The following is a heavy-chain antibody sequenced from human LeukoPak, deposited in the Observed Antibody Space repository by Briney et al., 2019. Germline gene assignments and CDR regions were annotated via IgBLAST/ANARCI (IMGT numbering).Heavy chain of an antibody. V-gene: IGHV3-30*03. CDR3: ARDIRTQYYYDSSGYYYRSKQVHHDAFDI. CDR1: GFTFSSYG. D-gene: IGHD3-22*01. CDR2: ISYDGPNK. J-gene: IGHJ3*02. Sequence: GRSLRLSCAASGFTFSSYGMHWVRQAPGKGLEWVAGISYDGPNKYYADLVKGRFTVSRDNSKNTLYLQMNSLRAEDTAVYYCARDIRTQYYYDSSGYYYRSKQVHHDAFDIWGQGTMVTVSS.